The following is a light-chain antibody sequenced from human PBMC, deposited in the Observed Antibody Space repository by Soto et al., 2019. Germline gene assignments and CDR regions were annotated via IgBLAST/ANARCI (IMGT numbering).Light chain of an antibody. V-gene: IGLV1-40*01. CDR2: NNN. J-gene: IGLJ2*01. CDR1: SSNIGAGYD. Sequence: QSVLTQPPSVSGAPGQRVTISCTGSSSNIGAGYDVHWYHQLPGTAPKLLIYNNNNRPAGVPDRFSGSKSGTSASLAITGLQAEDEADYYCQSYDSGLSGYVIFGGWTKLTVL. CDR3: QSYDSGLSGYVI.